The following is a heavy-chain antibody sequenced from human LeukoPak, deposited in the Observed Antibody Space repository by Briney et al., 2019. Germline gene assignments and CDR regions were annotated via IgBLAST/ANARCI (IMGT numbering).Heavy chain of an antibody. CDR1: GYTFTSYG. V-gene: IGHV1-18*01. CDR2: ISAYNGNT. D-gene: IGHD3-22*01. J-gene: IGHJ3*02. Sequence: ASVKVSCKASGYTFTSYGISRVRQAPGQGLEWMGWISAYNGNTNYAQKLQGRVTMTTDTSTSTAYMELRSLRSDDTAVYYCARDRPYYYDSSGYYYESRGPGDAFDIWGQGTMVTVSS. CDR3: ARDRPYYYDSSGYYYESRGPGDAFDI.